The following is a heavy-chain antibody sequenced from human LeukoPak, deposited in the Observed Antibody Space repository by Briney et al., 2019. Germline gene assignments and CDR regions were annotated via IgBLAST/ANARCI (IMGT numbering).Heavy chain of an antibody. V-gene: IGHV4-34*01. CDR3: ARGKKWLRSYFDY. D-gene: IGHD5-12*01. CDR2: INHNGST. J-gene: IGHJ4*02. CDR1: GGSFSGYS. Sequence: AEPLSLTCAVYGGSFSGYSWSWIRQPPGKGLEWIGEINHNGSTNYNPSLKGRVTISLDTSKNQYALKLSSVTAADTAVYYCARGKKWLRSYFDYWGQGTLVTVSS.